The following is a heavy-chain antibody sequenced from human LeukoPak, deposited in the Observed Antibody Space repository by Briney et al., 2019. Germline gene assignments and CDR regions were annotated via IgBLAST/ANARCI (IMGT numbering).Heavy chain of an antibody. CDR2: ISSGSHHK. J-gene: IGHJ3*02. V-gene: IGHV3-21*06. CDR3: ATRLTADSYEASDI. Sequence: GGSLRLSCAGSGFTFSRFSMIWVRQAPGKGLEWVASISSGSHHKYHADSLKGRFTISRDNDKNSLFLQINSLRAEDTALYYCATRLTADSYEASDIWGQGTMVTVSS. D-gene: IGHD6-13*01. CDR1: GFTFSRFS.